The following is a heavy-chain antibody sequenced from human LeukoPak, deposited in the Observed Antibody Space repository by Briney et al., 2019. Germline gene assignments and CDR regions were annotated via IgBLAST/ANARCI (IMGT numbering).Heavy chain of an antibody. J-gene: IGHJ4*02. CDR1: GGSFSGYY. Sequence: PSETLSLTRAVYGGSFSGYYWSWIRQPPGKGLEWIGEINHSGSTNYNPSLKSRVTISVDTSKNQFSLKLSSVTAADTAVYYCARGYCSGGSCYEQGNDYWGQGTLVTVSS. V-gene: IGHV4-34*01. CDR3: ARGYCSGGSCYEQGNDY. CDR2: INHSGST. D-gene: IGHD2-15*01.